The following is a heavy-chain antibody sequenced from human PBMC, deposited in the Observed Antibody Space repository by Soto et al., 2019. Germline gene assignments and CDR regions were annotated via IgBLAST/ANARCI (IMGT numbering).Heavy chain of an antibody. J-gene: IGHJ6*02. CDR1: GFTFDDYA. V-gene: IGHV3-9*01. CDR2: ISWNSGSI. Sequence: PGGSLRLSCAASGFTFDDYAMHWVRQAPGKGLEWVSGISWNSGSIGYADSVKGRFTISRDNAKNSLYLQMNSLRAEDTALYYCAKDLGYDYSNYWGSYYYYGMDVWGQGTTVTVSS. CDR3: AKDLGYDYSNYWGSYYYYGMDV. D-gene: IGHD4-4*01.